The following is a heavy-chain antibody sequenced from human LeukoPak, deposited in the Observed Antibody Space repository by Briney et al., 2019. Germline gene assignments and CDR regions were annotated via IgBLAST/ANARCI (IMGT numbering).Heavy chain of an antibody. CDR2: IYSGGST. Sequence: GGSLRLSCAASGFTVSSNYMSWVRQAPGKGLEWVSVIYSGGSTYYADSVKGRFTISRDNSKNTLYLQMNSLRAEDTAVYYCAKYIVGNSDSYWGQGTLVTVSS. CDR3: AKYIVGNSDSY. D-gene: IGHD1-26*01. V-gene: IGHV3-53*01. CDR1: GFTVSSNY. J-gene: IGHJ4*02.